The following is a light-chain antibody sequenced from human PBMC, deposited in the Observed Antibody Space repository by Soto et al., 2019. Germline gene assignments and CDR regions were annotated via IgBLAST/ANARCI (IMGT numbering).Light chain of an antibody. CDR2: GAS. CDR3: QQYGSSPPT. V-gene: IGKV3-20*01. J-gene: IGKJ1*01. Sequence: EIVLTQSPGTLSLSPGGRATLSCRASQSVSSSYLAWYQQKPGQAPRLLIYGASSRATGIPDRFSGSGSGTDFTLTISRLEPEDFAVYYCQQYGSSPPTFGQGTRWIA. CDR1: QSVSSSY.